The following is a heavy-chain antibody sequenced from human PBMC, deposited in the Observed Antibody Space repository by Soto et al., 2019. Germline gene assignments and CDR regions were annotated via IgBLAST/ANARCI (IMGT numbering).Heavy chain of an antibody. CDR2: IWYDGSNK. CDR3: ARELAPTREGISGYGGGSFYYYYGMDV. D-gene: IGHD3-16*01. V-gene: IGHV3-33*01. J-gene: IGHJ6*02. Sequence: GGSLRLSCAASGFTFSSYGMHWVRQAPGKGLEWVAVIWYDGSNKYYADSVKGRFTISRDNSKNTLYLQMNSLRAEDTAVYYCARELAPTREGISGYGGGSFYYYYGMDVWGQGTTVTVSS. CDR1: GFTFSSYG.